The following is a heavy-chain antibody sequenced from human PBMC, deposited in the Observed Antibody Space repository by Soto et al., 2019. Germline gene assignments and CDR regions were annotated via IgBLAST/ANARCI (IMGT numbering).Heavy chain of an antibody. CDR3: GVGVYLWFYGIVV. CDR2: ITANKVYT. CDR1: GSPLSKYT. Sequence: QVHVMQSGTEVKQPGASVRGSCKTPGSPLSKYTFNWVRQSPGQGLEWIGWITANKVYTLYAQRFHGRVTLATDTSTNTAYLEFTILCGDDSAVYFWGVGVYLWFYGIVVWGTGHTVIVCS. D-gene: IGHD2-21*01. V-gene: IGHV1-18*01. J-gene: IGHJ6*04.